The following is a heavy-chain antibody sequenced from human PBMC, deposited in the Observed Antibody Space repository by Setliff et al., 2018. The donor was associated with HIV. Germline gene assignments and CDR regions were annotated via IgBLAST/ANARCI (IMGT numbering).Heavy chain of an antibody. CDR3: ARVGDYGSGGWFDP. CDR1: GGSISSSSYY. Sequence: PSETLSLTCTVSGGSISSSSYYWGWIRQPPGKGLEWIGSIYYSGSTYYNPSLKSRVTISVDTSKNRFSLKLSSVTAADTAVYYCARVGDYGSGGWFDPWGQGTLVTVSS. D-gene: IGHD3-10*01. J-gene: IGHJ5*02. CDR2: IYYSGST. V-gene: IGHV4-39*07.